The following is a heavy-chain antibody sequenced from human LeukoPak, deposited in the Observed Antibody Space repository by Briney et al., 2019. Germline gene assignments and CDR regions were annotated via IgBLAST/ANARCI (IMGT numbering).Heavy chain of an antibody. Sequence: GGSLRLSCAASGFTFRNSAMSWVRQAPGTGLEWVSSIGGHVHSTYYADSVIGRFTVSRDDSKNTLYLQMNSLRADDTAIYYCANHRTPDRYHWNYFDYWGQGTLVTVSS. D-gene: IGHD1-20*01. V-gene: IGHV3-23*01. CDR3: ANHRTPDRYHWNYFDY. CDR1: GFTFRNSA. J-gene: IGHJ4*02. CDR2: IGGHVHST.